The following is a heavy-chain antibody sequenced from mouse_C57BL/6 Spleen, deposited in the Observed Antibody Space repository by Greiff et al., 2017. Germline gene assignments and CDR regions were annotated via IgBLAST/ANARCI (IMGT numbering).Heavy chain of an antibody. J-gene: IGHJ4*01. D-gene: IGHD1-1*01. CDR2: IDPETGGT. CDR3: SSSPYAMDY. CDR1: GYTFTDYE. V-gene: IGHV1-15*01. Sequence: QVQLQQSGAELVRPGASVTLSCKASGYTFTDYEMHWVKQTPVHGLEWIGAIDPETGGTAYNQKFKGKAILTVDKSSSTAYMELRSLTSEDSAVYYCSSSPYAMDYWGQGTSVTVSS.